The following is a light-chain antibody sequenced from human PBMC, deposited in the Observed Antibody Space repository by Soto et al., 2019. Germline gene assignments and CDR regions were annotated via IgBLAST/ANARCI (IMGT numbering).Light chain of an antibody. CDR2: GAS. CDR1: QSVSSSY. J-gene: IGKJ1*01. V-gene: IGKV3-20*01. Sequence: EIVFTQSPGTPSLSPGERATPSRGAIQSVSSSYLAWYQQKPGQAPRLLIYGASNRATGIPDRFSGSGSGTDFTLTISRLEPEDFAVYYCQQYGSSPPWTFGQGTKVDIK. CDR3: QQYGSSPPWT.